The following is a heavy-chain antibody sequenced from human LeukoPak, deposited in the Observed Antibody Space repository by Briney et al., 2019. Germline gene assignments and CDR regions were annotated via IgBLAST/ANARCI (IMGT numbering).Heavy chain of an antibody. V-gene: IGHV1-2*02. D-gene: IGHD3-10*01. J-gene: IGHJ6*03. CDR3: ARYYGSGSYYKHPPYYYYYMDV. CDR1: GYTFTSYY. Sequence: GASVKVPCKASGYTFTSYYMHWVRQAPGQGLEWMGWINPNSGGTNYAQKFQGRVTMTRDTSISTAYMELSRLRSDDTAVYYCARYYGSGSYYKHPPYYYYYMDVWGKGTTVTVSS. CDR2: INPNSGGT.